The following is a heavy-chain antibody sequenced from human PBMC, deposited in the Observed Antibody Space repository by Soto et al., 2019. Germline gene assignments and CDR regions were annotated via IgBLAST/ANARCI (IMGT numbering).Heavy chain of an antibody. CDR3: AKGSSGYFL. CDR1: GFTFSSDG. V-gene: IGHV3-30*18. CDR2: ISYDGSNK. J-gene: IGHJ4*02. D-gene: IGHD3-22*01. Sequence: QVQLVESGGGVVQPGRSLRLSCAASGFTFSSDGMHWVRQAPGRGLEWVAVISYDGSNKYYADSVKGRFTISRDNSKNPLYLQMNSLRAEDKDVYYCAKGSSGYFLWGQGPLVPVSS.